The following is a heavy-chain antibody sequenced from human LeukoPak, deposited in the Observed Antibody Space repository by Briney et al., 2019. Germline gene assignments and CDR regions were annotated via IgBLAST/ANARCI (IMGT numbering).Heavy chain of an antibody. CDR1: GYTFTSYD. Sequence: GASVKVSCKASGYTFTSYDINWVRQATGQGLEWMGWMNPNSGNTGYAQKFQGRVTMTRNTSISTAYMELSSLRSEDTAVCYCARGPPPKMDDYIWGSYRQRLLGDAFDIWGQGTMVTVSS. J-gene: IGHJ3*02. CDR3: ARGPPPKMDDYIWGSYRQRLLGDAFDI. CDR2: MNPNSGNT. D-gene: IGHD3-16*02. V-gene: IGHV1-8*01.